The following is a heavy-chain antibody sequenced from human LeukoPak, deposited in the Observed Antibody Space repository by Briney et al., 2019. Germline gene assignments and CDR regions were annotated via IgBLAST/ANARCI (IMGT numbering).Heavy chain of an antibody. CDR2: IYHSGST. Sequence: SETLSLTCTVSGYSISSGYYWGWIRQPPGKGLEWIGSIYHSGSTYYNPSLKSRVTISVDTSKNQFSLKLSSVTAADTAVYYCARGSSGTYDEIDYWGQGTLVTVSS. CDR3: ARGSSGTYDEIDY. D-gene: IGHD3-22*01. V-gene: IGHV4-38-2*02. J-gene: IGHJ4*02. CDR1: GYSISSGYY.